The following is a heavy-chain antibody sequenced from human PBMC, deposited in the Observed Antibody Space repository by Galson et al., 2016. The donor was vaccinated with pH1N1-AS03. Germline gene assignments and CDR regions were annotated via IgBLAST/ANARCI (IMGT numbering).Heavy chain of an antibody. CDR3: ARAKGSGWPNKHYFDS. CDR1: GFTFSNYD. V-gene: IGHV3-69-1*01. CDR2: ISGSGTV. D-gene: IGHD6-19*01. Sequence: SLRLSCAASGFTFSNYDMNWVRLAPGKGLEWVSYISGSGTVYYTDSVKGRFTISRDKAKNSLYLRMNYLTAEDTAIYYCARAKGSGWPNKHYFDSWGPGTLVIVSS. J-gene: IGHJ4*02.